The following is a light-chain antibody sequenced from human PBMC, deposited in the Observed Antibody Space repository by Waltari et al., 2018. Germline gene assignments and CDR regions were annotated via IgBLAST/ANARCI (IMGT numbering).Light chain of an antibody. CDR1: QSVLFSSNNKNY. J-gene: IGKJ3*01. CDR3: QQYYSVPFT. CDR2: WAS. Sequence: DIVMTQSPDSLAVSLGERATINCKSSQSVLFSSNNKNYLAWYQPKPGQPPQLLIYWASTRESGVPDRCDDSGSGTDFTLTISTLQAEDVAVYYCQQYYSVPFTFGPGTKVDIK. V-gene: IGKV4-1*01.